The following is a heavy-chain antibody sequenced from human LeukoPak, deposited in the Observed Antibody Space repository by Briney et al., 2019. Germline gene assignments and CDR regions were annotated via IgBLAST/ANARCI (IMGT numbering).Heavy chain of an antibody. Sequence: GGSLRLSCAASGFTFNSYSMNWVRQAPGKGLEWVSSISSSSSYIYYADSVKGRFTISRDNAKNSLYLQMNSLRAEDTAVYYCTREDHSNYNYWGQGTLVTVSS. CDR2: ISSSSSYI. CDR1: GFTFNSYS. J-gene: IGHJ4*02. D-gene: IGHD4-11*01. CDR3: TREDHSNYNY. V-gene: IGHV3-21*01.